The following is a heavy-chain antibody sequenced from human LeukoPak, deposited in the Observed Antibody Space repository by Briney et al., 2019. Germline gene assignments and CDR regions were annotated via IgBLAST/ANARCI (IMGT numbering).Heavy chain of an antibody. CDR1: GFTFSSYD. J-gene: IGHJ6*02. Sequence: GGSLRLSCAASGFTFSSYDMHWVRQATGKGLEWVSAIDTAGDTYYPGSVKGRFTISRENAKNSLYLQMNSLRAGDTAVYYCARALAYGMDVWGQGTTVTVSS. CDR3: ARALAYGMDV. V-gene: IGHV3-13*01. CDR2: IDTAGDT.